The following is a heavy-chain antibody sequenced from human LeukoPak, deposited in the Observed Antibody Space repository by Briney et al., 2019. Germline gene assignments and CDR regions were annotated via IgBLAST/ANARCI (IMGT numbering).Heavy chain of an antibody. V-gene: IGHV4-34*01. CDR3: ARPSYDSSGYQFFDY. CDR1: GGSFSGYY. CDR2: INHSGST. D-gene: IGHD3-22*01. J-gene: IGHJ4*02. Sequence: PSETLSPTCAVYGGSFSGYYWSWIRQPPGKGLEWIGEINHSGSTNYNPSLKSRVTISVDTSKNQFSLKLSSVTAADTAVYYCARPSYDSSGYQFFDYWGQGTLVTVSS.